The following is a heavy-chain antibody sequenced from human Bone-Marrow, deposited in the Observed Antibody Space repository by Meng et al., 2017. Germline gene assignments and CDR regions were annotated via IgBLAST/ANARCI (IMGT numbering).Heavy chain of an antibody. CDR3: ARAYCGGDCYVSGWFDP. CDR2: INTNTGNP. CDR1: GYTSTSYA. J-gene: IGHJ5*02. V-gene: IGHV7-4-1*02. Sequence: SGVALKTPCPSVKVSFKASGYTSTSYAMNWGRQAPGQGLERMVWINTNTGNPTYAQGFTGRFVFSLDTSVSTAYLQISSLKAEDTAVYYCARAYCGGDCYVSGWFDPWGQGTLVTVSS. D-gene: IGHD2-21*02.